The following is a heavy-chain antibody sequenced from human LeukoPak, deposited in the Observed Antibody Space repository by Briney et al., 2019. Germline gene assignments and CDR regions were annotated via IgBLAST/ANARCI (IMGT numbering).Heavy chain of an antibody. Sequence: PSETLSLTCSVSGDSITGYWGWIRQPPGKGLEWIGNIYYTGNTYYNSSLKSRVTISLDTSKNQFSLKLSSVTAADTAVYYCARGDNWFDPWGQGTLVTVSS. CDR1: GDSITGY. J-gene: IGHJ5*02. CDR3: ARGDNWFDP. V-gene: IGHV4-39*07. CDR2: IYYTGNT.